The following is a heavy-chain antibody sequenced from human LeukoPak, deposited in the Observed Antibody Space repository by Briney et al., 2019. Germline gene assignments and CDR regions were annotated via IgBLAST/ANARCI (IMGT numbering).Heavy chain of an antibody. CDR3: ARWGDRRGGAFDI. V-gene: IGHV3-66*01. Sequence: PGGSLRLSCAASGFTVSSNYMSWVRQAPGKGLEWVSVIYSGGSTYYADSVKGRFTISRDNSKNTLYLQMNSLRAEDTALYYCARWGDRRGGAFDIWGQGTMVTVSS. CDR1: GFTVSSNY. D-gene: IGHD3-16*01. J-gene: IGHJ3*02. CDR2: IYSGGST.